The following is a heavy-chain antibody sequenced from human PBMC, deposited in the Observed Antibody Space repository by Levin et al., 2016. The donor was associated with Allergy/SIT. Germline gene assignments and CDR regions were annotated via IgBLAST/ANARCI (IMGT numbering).Heavy chain of an antibody. V-gene: IGHV3-33*08. CDR3: ARDVYRTSVTMIIDN. CDR2: IWHDGSYK. J-gene: IGHJ4*02. D-gene: IGHD4-17*01. CDR1: GFVTRIFR. Sequence: GESLKISCAASGFVTRIFRLHWVRQAPGKGLEWVGVIWHDGSYKYYGDSVKGRFTMSRDNSKNTLFLQMNSLRVEDTAMYYCARDVYRTSVTMIIDNWGQGTLVTVSS.